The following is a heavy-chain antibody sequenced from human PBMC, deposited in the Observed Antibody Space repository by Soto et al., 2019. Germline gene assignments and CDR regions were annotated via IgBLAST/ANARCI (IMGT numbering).Heavy chain of an antibody. D-gene: IGHD1-26*01. J-gene: IGHJ3*02. Sequence: GGSLRLSCAASGFTFSSYAMSWVRRAPGKGLEWVSAISGSGGSKYYADSVKGGFTISRDNSKNTLYLQMNSLRAEDTAVYYCAKDRGSYTRGTDAFDIWGQGTMVTVSS. CDR2: ISGSGGSK. CDR3: AKDRGSYTRGTDAFDI. CDR1: GFTFSSYA. V-gene: IGHV3-23*01.